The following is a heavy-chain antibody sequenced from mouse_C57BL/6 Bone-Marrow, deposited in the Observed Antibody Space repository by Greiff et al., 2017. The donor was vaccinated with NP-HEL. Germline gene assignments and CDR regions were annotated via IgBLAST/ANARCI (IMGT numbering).Heavy chain of an antibody. D-gene: IGHD2-5*01. CDR2: IYPGSGNT. J-gene: IGHJ3*01. V-gene: IGHV1-66*01. CDR1: GYSFTSYY. Sequence: VKLMESGPELVKPGASVKISCKASGYSFTSYYIHWVKQRPGQGLEWIGWIYPGSGNTKYNEKFKGKATLTADTSSSTAYMQLSSLTSEDSAVYYCASYSNYEVFFAYWGQGTLVTVSA. CDR3: ASYSNYEVFFAY.